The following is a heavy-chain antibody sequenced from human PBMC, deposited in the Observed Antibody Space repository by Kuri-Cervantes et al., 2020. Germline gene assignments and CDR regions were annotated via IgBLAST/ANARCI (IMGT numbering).Heavy chain of an antibody. J-gene: IGHJ4*02. Sequence: SVKVSCKASGGTFSSYAISWVRQAPGQGLEWMGGIIPIFGTANYAQKFQGRVTITADESTSKAYMELSSLRSEDTAVYYCATPGVNGGRIGYFDYWGQGALVTVSS. V-gene: IGHV1-69*13. CDR2: IIPIFGTA. D-gene: IGHD1-26*01. CDR1: GGTFSSYA. CDR3: ATPGVNGGRIGYFDY.